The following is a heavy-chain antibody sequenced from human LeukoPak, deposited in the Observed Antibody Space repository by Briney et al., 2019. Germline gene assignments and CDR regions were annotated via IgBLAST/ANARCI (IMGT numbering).Heavy chain of an antibody. V-gene: IGHV3-7*01. D-gene: IGHD6-6*01. CDR1: GFTFSSYW. CDR2: IKQDGSER. CDR3: ARDSYYSSYLNYYYYYYMDV. J-gene: IGHJ6*03. Sequence: AGGSLRLSCAASGFTFSSYWMSWVRQAPGKGLEWVANIKQDGSERYYVDSVKGRFTISRDNAKNSLYLQMNSLRAEDTAVYYCARDSYYSSYLNYYYYYYMDVWGKGTTVTVSS.